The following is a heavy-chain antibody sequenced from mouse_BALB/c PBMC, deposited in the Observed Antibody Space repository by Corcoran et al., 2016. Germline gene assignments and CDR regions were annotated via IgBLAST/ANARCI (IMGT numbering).Heavy chain of an antibody. Sequence: EVQLQQSGPELVKPGASVKISCKASGYTFTDYNMHWVKQSHGKSLECIGYIYPYNGGTGYNQKFKSKATLTVDNSSSTAYMELRSLTSEDSAVYYCARDLGSFAYWGQGTLVTVSA. D-gene: IGHD4-1*01. CDR3: ARDLGSFAY. CDR2: IYPYNGGT. J-gene: IGHJ3*01. CDR1: GYTFTDYN. V-gene: IGHV1S29*02.